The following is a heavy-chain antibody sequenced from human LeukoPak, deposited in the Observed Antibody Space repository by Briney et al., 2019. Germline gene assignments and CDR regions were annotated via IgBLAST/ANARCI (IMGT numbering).Heavy chain of an antibody. CDR2: IKSKIGGATA. V-gene: IGHV3-15*01. Sequence: AGGSLTLSCAASGNTFSTAWMSWFRQAPGKGLEWVGRIKSKIGGATADYAAPVKVRFTISRDDSKNTLYLQMNSLKTEDTAVYYCATDRAWFDPWGQGTLVTVSS. CDR3: ATDRAWFDP. J-gene: IGHJ5*02. D-gene: IGHD3-10*01. CDR1: GNTFSTAW.